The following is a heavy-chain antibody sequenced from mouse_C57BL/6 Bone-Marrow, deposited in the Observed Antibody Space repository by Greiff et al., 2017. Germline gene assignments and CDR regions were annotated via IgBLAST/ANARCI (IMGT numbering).Heavy chain of an antibody. CDR1: GYTFTDYN. D-gene: IGHD1-1*01. V-gene: IGHV1-22*01. CDR2: LNPNNGGT. Sequence: VQLQQSGPELVKPGASVKMSCKASGYTFTDYNMHWVKQSHGKSLEWIGYLNPNNGGTSYNQKFKGKATLTVNKSSSTAYMELRSLTSEESAVYYCYGSSFYWYVDVWGTGTTVTVSS. J-gene: IGHJ1*03. CDR3: YGSSFYWYVDV.